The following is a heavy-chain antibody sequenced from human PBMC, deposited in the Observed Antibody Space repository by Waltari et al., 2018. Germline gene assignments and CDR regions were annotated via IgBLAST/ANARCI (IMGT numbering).Heavy chain of an antibody. J-gene: IGHJ3*02. CDR2: ISYDGRNK. Sequence: QVQLVESGGGVVKPGRSLRLSCAAAGIPFSTYAMHWVRQAPGKGLEWVAVISYDGRNKYYIDSVKGRFTISRDNSKNTLYMQMNSLRAEDTAVYYCQSAMSAFDIWGQGTMVTVSS. CDR3: QSAMSAFDI. D-gene: IGHD2-2*01. V-gene: IGHV3-30*03. CDR1: GIPFSTYA.